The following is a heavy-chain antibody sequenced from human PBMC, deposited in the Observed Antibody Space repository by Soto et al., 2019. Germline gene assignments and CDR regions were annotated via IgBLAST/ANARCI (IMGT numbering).Heavy chain of an antibody. V-gene: IGHV4-31*03. CDR1: GGSISSSGYF. CDR3: ARDHGITRTKGGMDV. D-gene: IGHD1-7*01. Sequence: QVQLQESGPGLVKPSQTLSLTCTVSGGSISSSGYFWRWIRQHSGKGLEWIGYVYYTGSTYYNPSLKTRVTISVDTSKNQFSLRLSSVTDADTALYYCARDHGITRTKGGMDVWGQRTTVNVSS. J-gene: IGHJ6*02. CDR2: VYYTGST.